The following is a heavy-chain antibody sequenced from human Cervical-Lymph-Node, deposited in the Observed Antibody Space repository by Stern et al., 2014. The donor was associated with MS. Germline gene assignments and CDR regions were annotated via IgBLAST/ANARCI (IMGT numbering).Heavy chain of an antibody. CDR2: IDTNTGNP. V-gene: IGHV7-4-1*02. CDR3: ASRGAGEFGVSPTGS. D-gene: IGHD2-8*01. J-gene: IGHJ5*02. Sequence: VQLVESGSELRKPGASVRISCKASGYNFRKSAMNWVRQAPGQGLELKGWIDTNTGNPLYAQGFTGRFVFSLDTSVSTAYLQISSLKTEDTAIYYCASRGAGEFGVSPTGSWGQGTLVTVSS. CDR1: GYNFRKSA.